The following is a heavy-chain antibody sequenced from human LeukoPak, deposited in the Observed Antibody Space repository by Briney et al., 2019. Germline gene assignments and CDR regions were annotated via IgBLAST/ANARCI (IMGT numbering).Heavy chain of an antibody. J-gene: IGHJ4*02. V-gene: IGHV3-48*03. CDR3: ASGDILTGTLDY. Sequence: PGGSLRLSCAASGFTFSSYEMNWVRQAPGKGLEWVSYISNSGSTIYYADSVKGRFTISRDNAKNSLYLQMNSLRAEDTAVYYCASGDILTGTLDYWGQGTLVTVSS. D-gene: IGHD3-9*01. CDR1: GFTFSSYE. CDR2: ISNSGSTI.